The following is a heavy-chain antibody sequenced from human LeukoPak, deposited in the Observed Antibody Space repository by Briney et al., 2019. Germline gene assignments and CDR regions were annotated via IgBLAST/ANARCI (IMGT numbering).Heavy chain of an antibody. CDR1: GFTFSNYA. CDR2: ISGSGGST. V-gene: IGHV3-23*01. D-gene: IGHD4-23*01. CDR3: AKDIYGGNSGSYFDY. Sequence: PGGSLRLSCAASGFTFSNYAMSWVRQAPGKGLEWVSTISGSGGSTYYADSVKGRFTISRDNSKNTLYLQMNSLRAEDTAVYYCAKDIYGGNSGSYFDYWGQGTLVTVSS. J-gene: IGHJ4*02.